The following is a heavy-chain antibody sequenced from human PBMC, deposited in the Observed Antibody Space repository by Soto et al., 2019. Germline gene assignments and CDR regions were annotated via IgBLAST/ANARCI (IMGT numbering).Heavy chain of an antibody. J-gene: IGHJ5*01. Sequence: PSQTLSLTCAISGDSVSISSVPWNWIWQSPSRGLEWLGRTYYRSKWYNDYAESVKSRITINPDTSKNQFSLHLNSVTPEDTAVYYCVRLIVNSWLDFWGQRTLVTVSS. CDR2: TYYRSKWYN. D-gene: IGHD1-26*01. CDR3: VRLIVNSWLDF. V-gene: IGHV6-1*01. CDR1: GDSVSISSVP.